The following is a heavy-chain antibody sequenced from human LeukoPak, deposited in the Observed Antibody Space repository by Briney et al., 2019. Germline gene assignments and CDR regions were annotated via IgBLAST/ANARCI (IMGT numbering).Heavy chain of an antibody. J-gene: IGHJ3*02. V-gene: IGHV4-59*12. Sequence: SETLSLTCTVSGGSISSYYWSWIRQPPGKGLEWIGYIYYSGSTNYNPSLKSRVTMSVDTSKNQFSLKLSSVTAADTAVYYCASGSVYCSSTSCYSDAFDIWGQGTMVTVSS. CDR1: GGSISSYY. CDR2: IYYSGST. D-gene: IGHD2-2*02. CDR3: ASGSVYCSSTSCYSDAFDI.